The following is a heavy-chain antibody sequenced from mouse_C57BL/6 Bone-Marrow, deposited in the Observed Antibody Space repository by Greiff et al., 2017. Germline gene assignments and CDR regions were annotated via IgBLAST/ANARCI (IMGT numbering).Heavy chain of an antibody. V-gene: IGHV8-12*01. CDR3: ARTERRGYFDV. J-gene: IGHJ1*03. Sequence: QVTLQLCGPGILQSSQTLSLTCSFSGFSLSTSGMGVSWIRQPSGKGLDWLAYLCWDDDKRYNPSLKSRPTISKDTSRNPVFLKSSSVAAADTATYYCARTERRGYFDVWGKGTTVTVSS. CDR1: GFSLSTSGMG. CDR2: LCWDDDK.